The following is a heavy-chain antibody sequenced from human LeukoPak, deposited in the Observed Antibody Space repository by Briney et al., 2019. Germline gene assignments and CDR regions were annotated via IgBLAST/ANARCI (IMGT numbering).Heavy chain of an antibody. Sequence: PGGSLRLSCAASGFTFTTYWMAWVRQAPGKGLEWVANIYGDGSRKNYLDSVKGRFTISRDNGKKTLYLHMDSLRAEDTAVYYCVRPSESWLGQGLWGQGTLVTVSS. V-gene: IGHV3-7*01. CDR2: IYGDGSRK. J-gene: IGHJ4*02. CDR1: GFTFTTYW. D-gene: IGHD6-25*01. CDR3: VRPSESWLGQGL.